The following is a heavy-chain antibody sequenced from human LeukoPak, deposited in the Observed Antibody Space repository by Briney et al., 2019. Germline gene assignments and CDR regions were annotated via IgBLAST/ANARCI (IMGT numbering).Heavy chain of an antibody. D-gene: IGHD3-22*01. CDR1: GFTFSSYG. J-gene: IGHJ4*02. CDR2: IRYDGSNK. CDR3: AKEDEEYYYDSSGYYLLGY. V-gene: IGHV3-30*02. Sequence: GGSLRLSCAASGFTFSSYGMHWVRQASGKGLEWVAFIRYDGSNKYYADSVKGRFTISRDNSKNTLYLQMNSLRAEDTAVYYCAKEDEEYYYDSSGYYLLGYWGQGTLVTVSS.